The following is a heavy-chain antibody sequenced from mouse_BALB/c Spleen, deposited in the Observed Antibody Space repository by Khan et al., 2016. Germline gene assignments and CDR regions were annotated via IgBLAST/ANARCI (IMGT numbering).Heavy chain of an antibody. Sequence: QVQLQQSGAELAKPGASVKMSCKASVYTFTDYWMHWVKQRPGQGLEWIGYINPNTGYTEYNQKFKDKATLTADKSSSTAYMQLSSLTSEDSAVXYCARWSYYYGSSYGWFAYWGQGTLVTVSA. D-gene: IGHD1-1*01. CDR1: VYTFTDYW. CDR3: ARWSYYYGSSYGWFAY. V-gene: IGHV1-7*01. CDR2: INPNTGYT. J-gene: IGHJ3*01.